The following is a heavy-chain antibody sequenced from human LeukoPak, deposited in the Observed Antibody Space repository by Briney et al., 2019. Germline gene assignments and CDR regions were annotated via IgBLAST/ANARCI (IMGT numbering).Heavy chain of an antibody. Sequence: ASETLSLTCSVSGGSISSGGYAWSWIRQPPGKGLEWIGYIYHSVSTYYNPSLKSRLTISVDRSKNQFSLKLSSVTAAHTAVYYCARAPYYYDSSGDRYYFDYWGQGTLVTVSS. CDR2: IYHSVST. CDR3: ARAPYYYDSSGDRYYFDY. D-gene: IGHD3-22*01. J-gene: IGHJ4*02. V-gene: IGHV4-30-2*01. CDR1: GGSISSGGYA.